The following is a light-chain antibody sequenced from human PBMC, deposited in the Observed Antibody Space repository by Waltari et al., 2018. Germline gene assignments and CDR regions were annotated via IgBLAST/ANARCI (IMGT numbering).Light chain of an antibody. J-gene: IGLJ2*01. CDR1: SSKIGTNA. Sequence: QSVLTQPPSASGAPGQRVTISCSGSSSKIGTNAVNWYQRLPGMAPKLVIFDNKQRPSGVPDRFSGSKSGTSASLAISGLQSEDEADYFCASWDDSLNGPVFGGGTKLTVL. CDR2: DNK. CDR3: ASWDDSLNGPV. V-gene: IGLV1-44*01.